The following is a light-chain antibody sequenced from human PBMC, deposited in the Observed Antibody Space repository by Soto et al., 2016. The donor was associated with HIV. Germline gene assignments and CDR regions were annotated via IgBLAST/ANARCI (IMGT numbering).Light chain of an antibody. Sequence: DIQMTQSPSSVSASVGDRVTITCRASQDISTWLAWYQQKPGKAPKLLIYAASTLQSGVPSRFSGSGSATDFTLTISSLQPDDFATYYCQQFGNSPYTFGQGTKLEIK. CDR2: AAS. V-gene: IGKV1-12*02. CDR3: QQFGNSPYT. J-gene: IGKJ2*01. CDR1: QDISTW.